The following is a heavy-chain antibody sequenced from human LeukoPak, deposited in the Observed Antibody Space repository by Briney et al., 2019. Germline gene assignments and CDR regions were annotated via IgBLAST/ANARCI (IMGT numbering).Heavy chain of an antibody. D-gene: IGHD2-2*01. CDR2: IIPIFGTA. CDR3: ARAGYCSSTSCYRYYYYYGMDV. J-gene: IGHJ6*02. V-gene: IGHV1-69*13. CDR1: GGTFSSYA. Sequence: ASVKVSCKASGGTFSSYAISWVRQAPGQGLEWMGGIIPIFGTANYAQKFQGRVTITADESTSTAYMELSSLRSEDTAVYYCARAGYCSSTSCYRYYYYYGMDVWGQGTTVTVSS.